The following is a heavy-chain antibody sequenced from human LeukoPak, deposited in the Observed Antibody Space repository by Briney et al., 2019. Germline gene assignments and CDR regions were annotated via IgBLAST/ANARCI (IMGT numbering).Heavy chain of an antibody. J-gene: IGHJ4*02. CDR3: AGVYDSSGYYYFGY. CDR2: INPNSGGT. V-gene: IGHV1-2*02. CDR1: GGTFSSYA. D-gene: IGHD3-22*01. Sequence: ASVKVSCKASGGTFSSYAISWVRQAPGQGLEWMGWINPNSGGTNYAQKFQGRVTMTRDTSISTAYMELSRLRSDDTAVYYCAGVYDSSGYYYFGYWGQGTLVTVSS.